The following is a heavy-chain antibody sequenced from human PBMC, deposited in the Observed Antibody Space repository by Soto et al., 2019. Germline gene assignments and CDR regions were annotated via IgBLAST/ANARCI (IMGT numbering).Heavy chain of an antibody. CDR1: GFTFSSYA. CDR2: ISGSGGST. V-gene: IGHV3-23*01. J-gene: IGHJ3*02. CDR3: AKQDIVVVVAARSAFDI. Sequence: GGSLRLSCAASGFTFSSYAMSWVRQASGKGLEWVSAISGSGGSTYYADSVKGRFTISRDNSKNTLYLQMNSLRAEDTAVYYCAKQDIVVVVAARSAFDIWGQGTMVTVSS. D-gene: IGHD2-15*01.